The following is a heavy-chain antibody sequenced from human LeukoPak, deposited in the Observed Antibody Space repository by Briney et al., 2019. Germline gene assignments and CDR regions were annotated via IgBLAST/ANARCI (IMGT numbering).Heavy chain of an antibody. Sequence: SETLSLTCTVSGDSSSGGDYFWNWIRQSPGKGLEWIGYIYYSGSTNYNPSLKSRVTISVDTSKNQFSLKLSSVTAADTAVYYCARVGSRGYSHYYFDYWGQGTLVTVSS. CDR2: IYYSGST. J-gene: IGHJ4*02. D-gene: IGHD5-18*01. CDR1: GDSSSGGDYF. V-gene: IGHV4-61*08. CDR3: ARVGSRGYSHYYFDY.